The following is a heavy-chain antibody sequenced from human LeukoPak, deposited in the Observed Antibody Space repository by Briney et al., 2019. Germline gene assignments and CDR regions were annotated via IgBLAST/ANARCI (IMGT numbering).Heavy chain of an antibody. CDR3: ASVTDQVLWQTYVNCFGR. CDR1: GYTFTAYY. Sequence: ASVKVSCKASGYTFTAYYMPCVRQAPGQGLEWMGWINPNSGGTNYAQKFQGRVTMTRDTSLSTAYMELCKRRFCATEMSYCASVTDQVLWQTYVNCFGRCGQGTLVTVSS. J-gene: IGHJ5*02. D-gene: IGHD2-2*01. CDR2: INPNSGGT. V-gene: IGHV1-2*02.